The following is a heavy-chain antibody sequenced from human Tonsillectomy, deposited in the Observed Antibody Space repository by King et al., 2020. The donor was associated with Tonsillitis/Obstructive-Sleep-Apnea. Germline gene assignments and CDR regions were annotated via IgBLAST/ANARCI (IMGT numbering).Heavy chain of an antibody. J-gene: IGHJ4*02. D-gene: IGHD3-22*01. CDR3: TRDSYYDSSGYPRLDY. CDR1: GITFGDYA. Sequence: VQLVESGGGLVKPGRSLRLSCTASGITFGDYAMSWFRQAPGKGLEWVGFIRSKAYGGTTEYAASVKGRFTISRDDSKSIAYFQMNSLKTEDTAVYYCTRDSYYDSSGYPRLDYWGQGTLVTVSS. CDR2: IRSKAYGGTT. V-gene: IGHV3-49*05.